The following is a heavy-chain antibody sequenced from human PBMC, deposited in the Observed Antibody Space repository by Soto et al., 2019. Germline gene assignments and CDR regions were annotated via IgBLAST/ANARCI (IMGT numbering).Heavy chain of an antibody. J-gene: IGHJ4*02. CDR2: ISWNSGTI. Sequence: EVQLVESGGGLVQPGRSLRLSCAASGFTFDDYAMHWVRQAPGKGLEWVSGISWNSGTIGYADSVKGRFTISGDNAKNSLYLQMDSLRAEDTALYYCAKDRTGSGYYFDYWGQGTLVTVSS. CDR1: GFTFDDYA. V-gene: IGHV3-9*01. D-gene: IGHD3-22*01. CDR3: AKDRTGSGYYFDY.